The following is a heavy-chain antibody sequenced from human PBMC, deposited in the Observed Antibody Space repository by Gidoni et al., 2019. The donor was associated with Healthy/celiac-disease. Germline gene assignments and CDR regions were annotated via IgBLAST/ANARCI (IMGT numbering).Heavy chain of an antibody. CDR3: ARDLGMATVRFDP. V-gene: IGHV1-69*01. Sequence: QVQLVQSGAEVKKPGASVKVSCKASGVAFTSYAISWVRQAPGQGLEWMGGIIPIFGTANYAQKCQGRVTITADESTSTAYMELCSLRSEDTAVYYCARDLGMATVRFDPWGQGTLVTVSS. CDR2: IIPIFGTA. J-gene: IGHJ5*02. D-gene: IGHD5-12*01. CDR1: GVAFTSYA.